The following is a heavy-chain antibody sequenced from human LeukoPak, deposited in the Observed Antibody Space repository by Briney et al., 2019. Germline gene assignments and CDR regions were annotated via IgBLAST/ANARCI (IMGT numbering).Heavy chain of an antibody. CDR3: ARAGIGCSSTSCPRTHNWFDP. CDR1: GGTFSSYA. CDR2: IIPIFGTA. J-gene: IGHJ5*02. Sequence: SVKVSCKASGGTFSSYAISWVRQAPGQGLEWMGGIIPIFGTANYAQKFQGRVTITADESTSTAYKELSSLRSEDTAVYYCARAGIGCSSTSCPRTHNWFDPWGQGTLVTVSS. V-gene: IGHV1-69*13. D-gene: IGHD2-2*01.